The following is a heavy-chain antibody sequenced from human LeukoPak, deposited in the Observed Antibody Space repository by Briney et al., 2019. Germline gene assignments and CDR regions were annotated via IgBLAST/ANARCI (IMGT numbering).Heavy chain of an antibody. CDR3: AREATVTTSSLRLTMYYYYGMDV. CDR2: INAYNGNT. D-gene: IGHD4-11*01. J-gene: IGHJ6*02. V-gene: IGHV1-18*01. Sequence: ASVKVSCKASGYTFTSYGISWVRQAPGQGLEWMGRINAYNGNTKYAQKFQGRVTMTTDTSTSTAYMELRSLRSDDTAVYYCAREATVTTSSLRLTMYYYYGMDVWGQGTTVTVSS. CDR1: GYTFTSYG.